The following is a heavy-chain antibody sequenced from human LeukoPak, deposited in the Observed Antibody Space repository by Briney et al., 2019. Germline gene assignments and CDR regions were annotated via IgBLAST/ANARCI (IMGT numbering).Heavy chain of an antibody. J-gene: IGHJ4*02. V-gene: IGHV1-69*06. D-gene: IGHD3-22*01. CDR1: GGTFSSYA. Sequence: SVKVSCKASGGTFSSYAISWVRQAPGQGLEWMGRIIPIFGTANCAQKFQGRVTITADKSTSTAYMELSSLRSEDTAVYYCARVKPYYYDSSGYTRGYYFDYWGQGTLVTVSS. CDR3: ARVKPYYYDSSGYTRGYYFDY. CDR2: IIPIFGTA.